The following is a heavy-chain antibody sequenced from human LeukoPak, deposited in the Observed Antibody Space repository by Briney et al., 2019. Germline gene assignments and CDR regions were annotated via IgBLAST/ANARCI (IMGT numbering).Heavy chain of an antibody. Sequence: PGGSLRLSCAASGFTFSSYWMGWVRQAPGKGLEWVANIKQDGSGKYYVDSVKGRFTISRDNAKNSLYPQMNSLRAEDTAVYYCAREARYGDYFEHWGQGTLVTVSS. CDR1: GFTFSSYW. CDR3: AREARYGDYFEH. D-gene: IGHD3-10*01. J-gene: IGHJ4*02. CDR2: IKQDGSGK. V-gene: IGHV3-7*01.